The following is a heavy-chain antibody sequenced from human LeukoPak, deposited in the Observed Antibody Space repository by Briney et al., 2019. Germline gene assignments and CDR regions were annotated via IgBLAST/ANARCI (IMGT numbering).Heavy chain of an antibody. CDR3: ARDGGYYDLYYYYGMDV. CDR1: GFTFSSYG. CDR2: IWYDGSNK. J-gene: IGHJ6*02. V-gene: IGHV3-33*01. D-gene: IGHD3-22*01. Sequence: PGGSLRLSCAASGFTFSSYGMHRVRQAPGKGLEWVAVIWYDGSNKYYADSVKGRFTISRDNSKNTLYLQMNSLRAEDTAVYYCARDGGYYDLYYYYGMDVWGQGTTVTVSS.